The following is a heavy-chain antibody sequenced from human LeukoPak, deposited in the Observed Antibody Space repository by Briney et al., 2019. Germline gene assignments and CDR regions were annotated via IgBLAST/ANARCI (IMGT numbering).Heavy chain of an antibody. V-gene: IGHV3-30*01. CDR3: ARSQFDP. CDR2: ISYDGSNK. J-gene: IGHJ5*02. CDR1: GFTFSSYA. Sequence: PGGSLRLSCAASGFTFSSYAMHWVRQAPGKGLEWVAVISYDGSNKYYADSVKGRFTISRDNSKNTLYLQMNSLRAEDTAVYYCARSQFDPWGQGTLVTLSS.